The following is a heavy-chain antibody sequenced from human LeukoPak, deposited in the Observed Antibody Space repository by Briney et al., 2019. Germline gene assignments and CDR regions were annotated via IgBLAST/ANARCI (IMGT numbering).Heavy chain of an antibody. CDR1: GFTFSSYA. CDR2: ISGSGGST. Sequence: GGSLRLSCAASGFTFSSYAMSWVRQAPGKGLEWVSAISGSGGSTYYADSVKGRFTISRDNAKNSLYLQMNSLRAEDTALYYCAKDISVGATYYFDYWSQGTLVTVSS. CDR3: AKDISVGATYYFDY. J-gene: IGHJ4*02. V-gene: IGHV3-23*01. D-gene: IGHD1-26*01.